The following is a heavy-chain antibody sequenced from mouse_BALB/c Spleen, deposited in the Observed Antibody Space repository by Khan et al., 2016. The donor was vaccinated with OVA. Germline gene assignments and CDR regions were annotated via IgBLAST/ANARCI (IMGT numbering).Heavy chain of an antibody. CDR3: GQQPYFHLHVMGY. CDR2: IWSDGTT. Sequence: QVQLKESGPGLVAPSQSLSITCTISGFSLTNYGVHWVRQPPGKGLEWLVVIWSDGTTTYDSALKSRLTISKDNSKSQVFLKMDSLQTDDTAMYHLGQQPYFHLHVMGYWGQGTLGT. J-gene: IGHJ4*01. CDR1: GFSLTNYG. D-gene: IGHD1-2*01. V-gene: IGHV2-6-1*01.